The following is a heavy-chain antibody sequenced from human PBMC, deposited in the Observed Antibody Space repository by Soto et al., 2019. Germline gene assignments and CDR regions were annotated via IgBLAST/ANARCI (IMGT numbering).Heavy chain of an antibody. CDR1: GFTFSSYG. D-gene: IGHD4-17*01. Sequence: ESGGGVVQPGRSLRLSCAASGFTFSSYGMHWVRQAPGKGLEWVAVISYDGSNKYYADSVKGRFTISRDNSKNTLYLQMNSLRAEDTAVYYCAKDQGPNYGDYIDYWGQGTLVTVSS. CDR3: AKDQGPNYGDYIDY. J-gene: IGHJ4*02. V-gene: IGHV3-30*18. CDR2: ISYDGSNK.